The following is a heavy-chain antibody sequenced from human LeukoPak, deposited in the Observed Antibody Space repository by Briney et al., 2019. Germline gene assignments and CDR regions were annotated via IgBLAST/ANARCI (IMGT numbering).Heavy chain of an antibody. CDR2: IWYDGSNK. J-gene: IGHJ4*02. V-gene: IGHV3-33*01. CDR1: GFTFSSYG. D-gene: IGHD3-10*01. Sequence: PGGSLRLSCAASGFTFSSYGMHWVRQAPGTGLEWVAVIWYDGSNKYYADSVKGRFTISRDNSKNTLYLQMNSLRGEDTAVYYCARVGGVRGLSYWGQGTLVTVSS. CDR3: ARVGGVRGLSY.